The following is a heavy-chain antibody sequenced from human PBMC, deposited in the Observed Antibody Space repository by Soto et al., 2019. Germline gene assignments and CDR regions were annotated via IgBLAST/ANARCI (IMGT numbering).Heavy chain of an antibody. CDR1: GYTFTRYG. V-gene: IGHV1-18*01. Sequence: ASVKVSCKASGYTFTRYGIRWVRQAPGQGLEWMGWISAYNGNTNYAQKLQGRVTMTTDTSTSTAYMELRSLRSDDTAVYYCARVFVDYYDSSGRDYFDYWGQGTLVTVSS. CDR2: ISAYNGNT. J-gene: IGHJ4*02. CDR3: ARVFVDYYDSSGRDYFDY. D-gene: IGHD3-22*01.